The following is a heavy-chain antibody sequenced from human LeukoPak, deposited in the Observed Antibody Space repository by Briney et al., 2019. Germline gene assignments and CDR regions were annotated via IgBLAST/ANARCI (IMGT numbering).Heavy chain of an antibody. CDR1: GYTFTSYD. CDR3: ARTGWGCCGNFAYYYYMDV. J-gene: IGHJ6*03. D-gene: IGHD4-23*01. Sequence: AASVKVSCKASGYTFTSYDINWVRQATGQGLEWMGWMNPNSGNTGYAQKFQGRVTMTRNTSISTAYMELSSLRSEDTAVYYCARTGWGCCGNFAYYYYMDVWGKGTTVTVSS. CDR2: MNPNSGNT. V-gene: IGHV1-8*01.